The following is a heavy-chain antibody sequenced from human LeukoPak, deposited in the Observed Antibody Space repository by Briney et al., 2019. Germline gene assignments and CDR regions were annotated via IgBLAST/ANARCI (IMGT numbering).Heavy chain of an antibody. V-gene: IGHV4-59*08. CDR2: IHYSGST. CDR3: ARHDILTGYYPYYFDY. J-gene: IGHJ4*02. D-gene: IGHD3-9*01. Sequence: PSETLSLTCTVSGGSISSYYWSWIRQPPGKGLEWIGYIHYSGSTNYNPFLKSRVTISVDTSKNQFSLKLSSVTAADTAVYYCARHDILTGYYPYYFDYWGQGTLGTVSS. CDR1: GGSISSYY.